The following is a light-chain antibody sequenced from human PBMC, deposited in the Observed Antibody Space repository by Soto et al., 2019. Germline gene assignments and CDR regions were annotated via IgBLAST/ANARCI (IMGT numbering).Light chain of an antibody. CDR2: KAS. CDR3: QQYNDLST. Sequence: DIQMTQSPSTLSASVGDRVTIACRASQNIGDWLAWYQQKPGKAPNLLIYKASTLESGVRSRLSGSGSGTEFTLAISSLQPEDFATYYCQQYNDLSTFGGGTKVEI. CDR1: QNIGDW. J-gene: IGKJ4*01. V-gene: IGKV1-5*03.